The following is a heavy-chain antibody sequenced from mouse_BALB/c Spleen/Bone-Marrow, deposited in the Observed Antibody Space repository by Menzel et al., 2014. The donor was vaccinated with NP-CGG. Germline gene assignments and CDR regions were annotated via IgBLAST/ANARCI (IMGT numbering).Heavy chain of an antibody. V-gene: IGHV5-9-3*01. CDR2: ISSGGSYT. J-gene: IGHJ2*01. D-gene: IGHD2-4*01. Sequence: KRLEWVATISSGGSYTYYPDSVKGRFTISRDNAKNTLYLQMSSLRSEDTAMYYCARHGITRLLDYWGQGTTLTVSS. CDR3: ARHGITRLLDY.